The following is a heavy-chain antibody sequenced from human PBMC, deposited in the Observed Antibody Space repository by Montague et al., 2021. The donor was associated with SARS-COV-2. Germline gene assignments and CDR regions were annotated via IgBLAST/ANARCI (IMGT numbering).Heavy chain of an antibody. CDR3: ARDGSYDFWSDPLGVYYYYMDV. V-gene: IGHV3-7*05. CDR1: GFTFSSYW. J-gene: IGHJ6*03. D-gene: IGHD3-3*01. Sequence: SLRLSCAASGFTFSSYWMSWVRQAPGKGLEWVANIKQDGSEKYYVDSVKGRFTTSRDNAKNSLYLQMNSLRAEDTAVYYCARDGSYDFWSDPLGVYYYYMDVWGKGTTVTVSS. CDR2: IKQDGSEK.